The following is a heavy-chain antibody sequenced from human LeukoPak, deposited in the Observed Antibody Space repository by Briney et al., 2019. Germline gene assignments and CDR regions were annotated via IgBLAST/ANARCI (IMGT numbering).Heavy chain of an antibody. J-gene: IGHJ4*02. D-gene: IGHD1-26*01. CDR2: VGNDEKTI. V-gene: IGHV3-30*04. Sequence: GGSLRLSCVASGFTFTGHSMHWVRQAPGKGLEWVAVVGNDEKTIFYADSLKGRFTISRDNSKNTLFLQMNSLRDEDTAVYYCARERQMGATPFDYWGQGSLVTVSS. CDR1: GFTFTGHS. CDR3: ARERQMGATPFDY.